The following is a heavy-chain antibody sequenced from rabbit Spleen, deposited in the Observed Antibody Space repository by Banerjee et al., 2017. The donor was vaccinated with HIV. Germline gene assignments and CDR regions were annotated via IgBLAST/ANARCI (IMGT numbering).Heavy chain of an antibody. J-gene: IGHJ4*01. D-gene: IGHD8-1*01. Sequence: QQLVESGGGLVKPGASLTLTCKASGVSFSSGYDMCWVRQAPGKGLEWIACIYTGNSKTYYASWAKGRFTISKTSSTAVTLKMTSLTVADTATYFCARDAGRGDYIDGVFSLWGPGTLVAGS. CDR3: ARDAGRGDYIDGVFSL. V-gene: IGHV1S40*01. CDR2: IYTGNSKT. CDR1: GVSFSSGYD.